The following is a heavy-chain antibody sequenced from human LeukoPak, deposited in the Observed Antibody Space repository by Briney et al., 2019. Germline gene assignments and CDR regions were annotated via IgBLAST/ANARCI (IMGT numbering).Heavy chain of an antibody. CDR3: AKGGCRGTCNPLAY. V-gene: IGHV3-23*01. CDR1: GFSLSGSG. J-gene: IGHJ4*02. Sequence: GGSLRLSCAASGFSLSGSGMSWVRQAPGKGLEWISSSGGSDGSTYYADSLKGRFTISRDNSKNTLYLQMNNLRAEDTAVYYCAKGGCRGTCNPLAYWGQGALVTVSP. D-gene: IGHD2-15*01. CDR2: SGGSDGST.